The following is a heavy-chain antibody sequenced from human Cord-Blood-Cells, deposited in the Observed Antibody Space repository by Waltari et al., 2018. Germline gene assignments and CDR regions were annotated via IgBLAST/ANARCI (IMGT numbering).Heavy chain of an antibody. J-gene: IGHJ4*02. Sequence: QVQLQESGPGLVKPSETLSLTCTVSGYSISSGYYWGWIRQPPGKGLEWIGSIYHSGSTYYNPSLKSRVTISLDTSKNQFSLKLSSVTAADTAVYYCARGGPYSSSSFDYWGQGTLVTVSS. CDR3: ARGGPYSSSSFDY. V-gene: IGHV4-38-2*02. CDR2: IYHSGST. CDR1: GYSISSGYY. D-gene: IGHD6-6*01.